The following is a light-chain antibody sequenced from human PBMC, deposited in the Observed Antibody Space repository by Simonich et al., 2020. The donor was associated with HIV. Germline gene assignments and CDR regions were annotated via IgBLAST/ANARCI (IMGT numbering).Light chain of an antibody. CDR3: SSYAGSYTLV. CDR1: SSDVGGYNY. Sequence: QSALTQPASVSGSPGQSITISCTGTSSDVGGYNYVSWYQQHPGKAPKLMIYYVSKRPSGVSNRFSGSKSGNTASLTISGLQAEDEADYYCSSYAGSYTLVFGGGTKLTVL. CDR2: YVS. V-gene: IGLV2-14*01. J-gene: IGLJ2*01.